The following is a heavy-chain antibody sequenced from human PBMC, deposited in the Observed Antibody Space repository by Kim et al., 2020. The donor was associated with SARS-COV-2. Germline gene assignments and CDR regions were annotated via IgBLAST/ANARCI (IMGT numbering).Heavy chain of an antibody. CDR2: ST. V-gene: IGHV4-34*01. Sequence: STNYNPSLKSRVTISVDTSKNQFSLKLSSVTAADTAVYYCANGIRDYFDYWGQGTLVTVSS. J-gene: IGHJ4*02. CDR3: ANGIRDYFDY.